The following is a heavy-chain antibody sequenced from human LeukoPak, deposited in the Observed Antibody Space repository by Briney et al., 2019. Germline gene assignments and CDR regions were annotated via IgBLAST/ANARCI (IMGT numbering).Heavy chain of an antibody. J-gene: IGHJ3*02. V-gene: IGHV1-2*02. Sequence: ASVKVSCKASGYTFTGYYMHWVRQAPGQGLEWMGWINPNSGGTNYAQKFQGRVTMTRDTSIRTAYMELSRLRSDDTAVYYCARDRPIVGATGGDAFDIWGQGTMVTVSS. D-gene: IGHD1-26*01. CDR1: GYTFTGYY. CDR3: ARDRPIVGATGGDAFDI. CDR2: INPNSGGT.